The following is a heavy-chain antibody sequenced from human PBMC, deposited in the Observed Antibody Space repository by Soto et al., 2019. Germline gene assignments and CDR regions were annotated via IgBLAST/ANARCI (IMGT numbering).Heavy chain of an antibody. CDR1: GGSISSGGYS. CDR3: ARHLGEGYFDY. V-gene: IGHV4-30-2*03. CDR2: MYHSGST. J-gene: IGHJ4*02. Sequence: SETLSLTCAVSGGSISSGGYSWSWIRQPPGKGLEWIGYMYHSGSTYYNPSLKSRVTISVDTSKNHFSLKLSSVTAADTAVYYCARHLGEGYFDYWGQGALVTVSS.